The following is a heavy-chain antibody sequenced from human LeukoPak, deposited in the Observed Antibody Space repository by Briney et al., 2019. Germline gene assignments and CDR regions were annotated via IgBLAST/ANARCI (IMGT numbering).Heavy chain of an antibody. CDR2: VSNDGKNE. CDR3: ARSRYYYDIPDY. Sequence: GGSLRLSCAASGFSFSTYAVHWVRQAPGKGLEWVALVSNDGKNEYVADSVKGRFTISRDNSKNTLYLQMNSLRAEDTAVYYCARSRYYYDIPDYWGQGTLVTVSS. V-gene: IGHV3-30*04. D-gene: IGHD3-22*01. CDR1: GFSFSTYA. J-gene: IGHJ4*02.